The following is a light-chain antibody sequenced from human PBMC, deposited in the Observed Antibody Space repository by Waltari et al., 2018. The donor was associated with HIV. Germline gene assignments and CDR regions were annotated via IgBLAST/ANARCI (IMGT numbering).Light chain of an antibody. CDR2: KDS. CDR1: ALPNQY. J-gene: IGLJ2*01. CDR3: QSADNSGTFVI. Sequence: SYEVTQPPSVSVSPGQTARITCSGDALPNQYAYWYQQKPGQAPVLVMYKDSERPSGIPERFSGSSSGTTVTLTISGVQAEDEADYYCQSADNSGTFVIFGGGTKLTVL. V-gene: IGLV3-25*03.